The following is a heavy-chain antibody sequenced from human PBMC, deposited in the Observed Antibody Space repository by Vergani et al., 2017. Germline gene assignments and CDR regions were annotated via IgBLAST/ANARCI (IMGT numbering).Heavy chain of an antibody. Sequence: QVQLQESGPGLVKPSQTLSLTCTVSGDSISSGDYYWSWIRPHPGKGLEWIGYIYYSGSSRYNPSLEGRVTMSLDTSKNQFSLKLNSVTAADTAVYYCARDPAYIDSIFDYWGQGTLVTVSS. D-gene: IGHD3-9*01. CDR1: GDSISSGDYY. J-gene: IGHJ4*02. V-gene: IGHV4-31*03. CDR3: ARDPAYIDSIFDY. CDR2: IYYSGSS.